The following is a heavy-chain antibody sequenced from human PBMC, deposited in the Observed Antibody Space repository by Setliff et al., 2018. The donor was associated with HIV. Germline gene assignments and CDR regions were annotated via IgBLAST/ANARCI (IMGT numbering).Heavy chain of an antibody. Sequence: GGSLRLSCADSGFTFTTYSMNWVRQAPGKGLEWVSSISSSSTYIDYADSVKGRFTISRDNAKNSLYLQMNSLRAEDTAVYYCAKDRGTPDKCFDPWGQGTLVTVSS. CDR2: ISSSSTYI. J-gene: IGHJ5*02. CDR1: GFTFTTYS. D-gene: IGHD3-16*01. CDR3: AKDRGTPDKCFDP. V-gene: IGHV3-21*01.